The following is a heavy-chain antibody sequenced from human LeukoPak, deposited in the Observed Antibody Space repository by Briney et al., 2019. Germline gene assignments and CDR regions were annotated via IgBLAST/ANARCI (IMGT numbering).Heavy chain of an antibody. CDR1: GFTLSDYW. CDR3: ARVHKESSSWAH. Sequence: RPGGSLRLSCAGSGFTLSDYWMSWVRQAPGKGLEWVANIKQDGSEKYYVDSVKGRFTISRANAKNSLYLQMNSLRVEDTAVYYCARVHKESSSWAHWGQGTLVTVSS. CDR2: IKQDGSEK. V-gene: IGHV3-7*01. D-gene: IGHD6-13*01. J-gene: IGHJ4*02.